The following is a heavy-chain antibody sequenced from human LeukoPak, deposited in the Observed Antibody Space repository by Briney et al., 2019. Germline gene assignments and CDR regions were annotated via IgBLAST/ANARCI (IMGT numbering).Heavy chain of an antibody. D-gene: IGHD1-7*01. J-gene: IGHJ5*02. CDR2: MNPNSGNT. V-gene: IGHV1-8*01. CDR3: ARWVVELRGSWFDP. CDR1: GYTFTSYD. Sequence: ASVKVSCKASGYTFTSYDINWVRQATGQGLEWMGWMNPNSGNTGYAQKFQGRVTMTRNTSISTAYVELSSLRSEDTAVYYCARWVVELRGSWFDPWGQGTLVTVSS.